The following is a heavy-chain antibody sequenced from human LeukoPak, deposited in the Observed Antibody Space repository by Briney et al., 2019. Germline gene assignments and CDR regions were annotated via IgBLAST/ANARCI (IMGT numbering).Heavy chain of an antibody. Sequence: GGSLRLSCAASGFTFSSCAMSWVRQAPGKGLEWVSAISGSGGSTYYADSVKGRFTISRDNSKNTLYLQMNSLRAEDTAVYYCAKSLRYSGSYYSHYFDYWGQGTLVTVSS. CDR2: ISGSGGST. CDR3: AKSLRYSGSYYSHYFDY. CDR1: GFTFSSCA. J-gene: IGHJ4*02. D-gene: IGHD1-26*01. V-gene: IGHV3-23*01.